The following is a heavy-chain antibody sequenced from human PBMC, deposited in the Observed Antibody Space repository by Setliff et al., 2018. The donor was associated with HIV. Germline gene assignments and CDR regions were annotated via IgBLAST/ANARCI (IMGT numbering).Heavy chain of an antibody. CDR1: GGSFSGYY. CDR2: INHSGST. CDR3: ARVDGYDFWSGYYTPHAFDI. Sequence: PSETLSLTCAVYGGSFSGYYWSWIRQPPGEGLEWIGEINHSGSTNYNPSLKSRVTISVDTSKNQFSLKLSSVTAADTAVYYCARVDGYDFWSGYYTPHAFDIWGQGTMVTVSS. V-gene: IGHV4-34*01. J-gene: IGHJ3*02. D-gene: IGHD3-3*01.